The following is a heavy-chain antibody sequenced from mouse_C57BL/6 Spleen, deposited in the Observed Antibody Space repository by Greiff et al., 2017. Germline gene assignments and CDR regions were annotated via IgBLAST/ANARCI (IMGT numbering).Heavy chain of an antibody. Sequence: QVQLQQSGAELVKPGASVKLSCKASGYTFTSYWMQWVKQRPGQGLEWIGEIDPSDSYTNYNQKFKGKATLTVDTSSSTAYMQLSSLTSEDSAVYYCARSYQSYAMDYWGQGTSVTVSS. CDR1: GYTFTSYW. J-gene: IGHJ4*01. CDR3: ARSYQSYAMDY. V-gene: IGHV1-50*01. CDR2: IDPSDSYT.